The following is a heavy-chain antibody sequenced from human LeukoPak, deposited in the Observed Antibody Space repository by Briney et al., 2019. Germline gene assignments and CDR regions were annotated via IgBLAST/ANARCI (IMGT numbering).Heavy chain of an antibody. V-gene: IGHV3-74*01. CDR2: IHSDGSAT. Sequence: GGSLRLSCAASGFTFSNYWMHWVRQAPGKGLVWVSRIHSDGSATYYADSVRGRFTISRDNAKNTLYLQMNSLRADDTAVYYCARVGSTVAAGTPDYWGQGTLVTVSS. D-gene: IGHD6-13*01. CDR3: ARVGSTVAAGTPDY. J-gene: IGHJ4*02. CDR1: GFTFSNYW.